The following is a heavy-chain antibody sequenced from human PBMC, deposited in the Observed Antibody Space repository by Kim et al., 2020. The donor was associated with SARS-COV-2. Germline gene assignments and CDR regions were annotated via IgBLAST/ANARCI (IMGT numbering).Heavy chain of an antibody. Sequence: GGSLRLSCAASGFTFSSYGMHWVRQAPGKGLEWVAVISYDGSNKYYADSVKGRFTISRDNSKNTLYLQMNSLRAEDTAMYYCAKGAPVWDKQQLVPPNFDYWGQGTPVTVSS. CDR3: AKGAPVWDKQQLVPPNFDY. J-gene: IGHJ4*02. D-gene: IGHD6-13*01. V-gene: IGHV3-30*18. CDR1: GFTFSSYG. CDR2: ISYDGSNK.